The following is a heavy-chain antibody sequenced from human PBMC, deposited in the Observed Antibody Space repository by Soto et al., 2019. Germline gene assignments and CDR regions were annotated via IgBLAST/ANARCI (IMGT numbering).Heavy chain of an antibody. CDR1: GFTFSSYW. J-gene: IGHJ6*03. Sequence: EVQLVESGGGLVQPGGSLRLSCAASGFTFSSYWMSWVRQAPGKGLEWVANIKQDGSEKYYVDSVKGRFTISRDNAKNSLYLQMNSLRAEDTAVYYCARDSSLHPYYYYYYMDVWGKGTTVTVSS. CDR3: ARDSSLHPYYYYYYMDV. V-gene: IGHV3-7*01. CDR2: IKQDGSEK.